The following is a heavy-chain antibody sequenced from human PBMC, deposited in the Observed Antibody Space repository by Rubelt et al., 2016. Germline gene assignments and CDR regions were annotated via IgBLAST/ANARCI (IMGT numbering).Heavy chain of an antibody. Sequence: GGSLRLSCAASGFTFSSYAMSWVRQAPGKGLEWVSTISGSGDSIYYADSVKGRFTISRDNSKNTLYLQMNSLRAEDTAVYYCSRSRERAYGSGTDYYYYGMDVWGQGTTVTVSS. CDR1: GFTFSSYA. V-gene: IGHV3-23*01. J-gene: IGHJ6*02. CDR3: SRSRERAYGSGTDYYYYGMDV. D-gene: IGHD3-10*01. CDR2: ISGSGDSI.